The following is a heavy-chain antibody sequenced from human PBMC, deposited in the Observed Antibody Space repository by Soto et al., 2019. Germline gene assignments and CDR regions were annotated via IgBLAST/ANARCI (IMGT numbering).Heavy chain of an antibody. CDR3: ARASLTLLAY. Sequence: SETLSLTCAVSGGSISSGGYSWSWIRQPPGKGLEWIGYIYHSGSTYYNPSLKSRVTISVDRSKNQFSLKLSSVTAADTAVYYCARASLTLLAYCGQGSLVPGSS. CDR1: GGSISSGGYS. J-gene: IGHJ1*01. CDR2: IYHSGST. V-gene: IGHV4-30-2*01. D-gene: IGHD2-15*01.